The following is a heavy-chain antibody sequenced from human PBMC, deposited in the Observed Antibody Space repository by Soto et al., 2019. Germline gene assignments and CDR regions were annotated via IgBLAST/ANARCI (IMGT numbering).Heavy chain of an antibody. Sequence: EVQLLESGGGLVQPGGSLRLSCAASGFTFNTFEMSWVRQAPGRGLEWVSFISDDGSRTYYADAVKGRFTISRDNSKYTLYLQMNSLTVEDTAVYACVKGGWLDFCGQGTLVTVSS. CDR3: VKGGWLDF. CDR1: GFTFNTFE. J-gene: IGHJ5*01. V-gene: IGHV3-23*01. D-gene: IGHD3-16*01. CDR2: ISDDGSRT.